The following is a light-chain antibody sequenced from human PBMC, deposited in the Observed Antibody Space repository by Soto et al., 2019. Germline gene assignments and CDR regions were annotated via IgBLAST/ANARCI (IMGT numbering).Light chain of an antibody. CDR3: QQYYSTPRT. Sequence: PQSQASLAVSLGERATFNCNSTQRVLSSSNNKNYLAWYQQKSGQPPKLLIYWASTRESGVPDRFSGSGSGTDFTLTISSLQAEDVAVYYCQQYYSTPRTFGQGTKVEIK. CDR1: QRVLSSSNNKNY. J-gene: IGKJ1*01. CDR2: WAS. V-gene: IGKV4-1*01.